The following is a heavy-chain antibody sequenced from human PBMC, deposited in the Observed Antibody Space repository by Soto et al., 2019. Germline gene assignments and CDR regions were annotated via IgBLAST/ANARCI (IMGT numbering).Heavy chain of an antibody. D-gene: IGHD2-21*02. Sequence: SVKVSCKASGGSLSSHAINWVRQAPGQGLEWMGKIIPIFPTPNYAQKFQGRLTITADDSTSTAYMELSSLRSEDTAVYYCARASGLPTAFDIWGQGTMVTVS. CDR3: ARASGLPTAFDI. J-gene: IGHJ3*02. CDR1: GGSLSSHA. V-gene: IGHV1-69*13. CDR2: IIPIFPTP.